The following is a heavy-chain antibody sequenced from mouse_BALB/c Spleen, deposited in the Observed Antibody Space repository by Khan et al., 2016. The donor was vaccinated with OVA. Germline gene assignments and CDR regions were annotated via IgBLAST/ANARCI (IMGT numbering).Heavy chain of an antibody. D-gene: IGHD2-14*01. CDR1: GFSLTTYG. Sequence: QVQLKQSGPGPVQPSQSLSITCTVTGFSLTTYGVHRVRQSPGKGLEWLGGIWGGGRTDCKAALIPRLSISKDNSKSQVFFKMNSLQADDTAIYYCARNSYRYDFAYWGQGTLVTVSA. J-gene: IGHJ3*01. V-gene: IGHV2-4-1*01. CDR2: IWGGGRT. CDR3: ARNSYRYDFAY.